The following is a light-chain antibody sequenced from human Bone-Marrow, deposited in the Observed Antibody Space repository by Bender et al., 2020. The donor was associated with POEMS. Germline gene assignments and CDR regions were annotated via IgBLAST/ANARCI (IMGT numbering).Light chain of an antibody. CDR3: WSYAPGIVV. Sequence: QSALAQPASVSGSPGQSITISCTGTSTDVGAHNLVSWYQQHPGKAPQLLIYESNKRASGVSNRFSGSTSANSASLTISGLQAEDEADYFCWSYAPGIVVFGGGTKLTVL. J-gene: IGLJ2*01. CDR1: STDVGAHNL. V-gene: IGLV2-23*01. CDR2: ESN.